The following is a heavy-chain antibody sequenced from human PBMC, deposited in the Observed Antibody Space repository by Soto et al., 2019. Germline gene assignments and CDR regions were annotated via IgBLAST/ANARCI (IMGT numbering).Heavy chain of an antibody. CDR3: AKDETRAVAGAIDY. D-gene: IGHD6-19*01. CDR2: ISGSGGST. CDR1: GFTFSSYA. Sequence: GSLRLSCAASGFTFSSYAMSWVRQAPGKGLEWVSAISGSGGSTYYADSVKGRFTISRDNSKNTLYLQMNSLRAEDTAVYYCAKDETRAVAGAIDYWGQGTLVTVSS. V-gene: IGHV3-23*01. J-gene: IGHJ4*02.